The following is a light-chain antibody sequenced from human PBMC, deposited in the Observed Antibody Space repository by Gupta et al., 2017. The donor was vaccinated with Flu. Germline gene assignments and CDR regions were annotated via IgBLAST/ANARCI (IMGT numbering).Light chain of an antibody. J-gene: IGLJ1*01. CDR3: QAWDSTTGGV. V-gene: IGLV3-1*01. CDR2: QDK. Sequence: SYDLTQPPSVSVSPGQPATISCPGDRLGDKYTCWYQHKPGQSPVLVIYQDKKRPSGISERFSGSSSGNTATLTISGTQTSDEGDYYCQAWDSTTGGVFGSGTRVTVL. CDR1: RLGDKY.